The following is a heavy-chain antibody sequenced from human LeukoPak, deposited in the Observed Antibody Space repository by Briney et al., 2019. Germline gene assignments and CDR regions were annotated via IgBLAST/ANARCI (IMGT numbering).Heavy chain of an antibody. Sequence: SSETLSLTCTVSGGSISSSSYYWGWIRQPPGKGLEWIGSIYYSGSTYYNPSLKSRVTISVDTSKNQFSLKLSSVTAADTAVYYCASWPGGWYGEDSWGQGTLVTVSS. CDR2: IYYSGST. J-gene: IGHJ4*02. CDR3: ASWPGGWYGEDS. D-gene: IGHD6-19*01. CDR1: GGSISSSSYY. V-gene: IGHV4-39*07.